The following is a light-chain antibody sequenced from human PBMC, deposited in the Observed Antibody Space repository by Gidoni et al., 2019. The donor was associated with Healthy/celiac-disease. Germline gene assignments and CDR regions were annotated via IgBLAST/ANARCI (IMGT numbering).Light chain of an antibody. J-gene: IGKJ3*01. V-gene: IGKV3-20*01. CDR3: QQYGSSPPFT. Sequence: ELVLTQPPGTLSLSPGERATLSCRASQSVSSSYLAWYQQKPGQAPRLLIYGASSRATGIPARFSGSGSGTDFTLTISRLEPEDFAVYYCQQYGSSPPFTFGPGTQVDIK. CDR2: GAS. CDR1: QSVSSSY.